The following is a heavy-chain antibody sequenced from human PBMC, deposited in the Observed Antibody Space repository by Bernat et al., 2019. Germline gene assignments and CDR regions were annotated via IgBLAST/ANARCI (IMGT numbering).Heavy chain of an antibody. CDR2: IIPIFGTA. CDR1: GYTFTSYA. Sequence: QVQLVQSGAEVKKPGASVKVSCKASGYTFTSYAMHWVRQAPGQGLEWMGGIIPIFGTANYAQKFQGRVTITADESTSTAYMELSSLRSEDTAVYYCARDRGGDYFDYWGQGTLVTVSS. J-gene: IGHJ4*02. V-gene: IGHV1-69*13. D-gene: IGHD2-15*01. CDR3: ARDRGGDYFDY.